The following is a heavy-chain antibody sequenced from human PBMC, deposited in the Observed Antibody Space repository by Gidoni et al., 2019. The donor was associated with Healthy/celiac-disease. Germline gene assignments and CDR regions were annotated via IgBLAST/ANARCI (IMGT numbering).Heavy chain of an antibody. CDR3: ARDWEGSSGRSIDY. V-gene: IGHV1-18*01. J-gene: IGHJ4*02. Sequence: QVQLVQSGAEVKKPGASVKVSCKASGYTFTSYGIRVVRQAPGQGLEWMGWISAYNVNKNYAQKLQGRVTMTTDTSTSTAYMALRSLRSDDTAVYYCARDWEGSSGRSIDYWGQGTLVTVSS. D-gene: IGHD2-15*01. CDR2: ISAYNVNK. CDR1: GYTFTSYG.